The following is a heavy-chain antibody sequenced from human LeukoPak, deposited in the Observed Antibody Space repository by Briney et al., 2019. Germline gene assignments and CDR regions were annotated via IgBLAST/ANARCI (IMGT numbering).Heavy chain of an antibody. CDR2: IWYDGSNK. J-gene: IGHJ3*02. V-gene: IGHV3-33*08. CDR3: ARDDYGGKLDI. D-gene: IGHD4-23*01. Sequence: PGGSLRLSCSASGFTFSSDAMHWVRQAPGKGLEWVAVIWYDGSNKYYADSVKGRFTISRDNSKNTLYLQMNSLRAEDTAVYYCARDDYGGKLDIWGQGTVVTVSS. CDR1: GFTFSSDA.